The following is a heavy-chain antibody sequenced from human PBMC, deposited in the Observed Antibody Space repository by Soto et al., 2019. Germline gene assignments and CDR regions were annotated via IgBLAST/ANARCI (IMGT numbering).Heavy chain of an antibody. CDR2: INAVNGNT. CDR1: GYTFTSYA. V-gene: IGHV1-3*01. CDR3: SRNPSYYDSSGYYFDY. J-gene: IGHJ4*02. Sequence: GASVKVSCKASGYTFTSYAMHWVRQAPGQRREWMGWINAVNGNTKYSQKFQGRVTITRDTYASTAYMELSSLRSEDTAVYYCSRNPSYYDSSGYYFDYWGQGTLVTVSS. D-gene: IGHD3-22*01.